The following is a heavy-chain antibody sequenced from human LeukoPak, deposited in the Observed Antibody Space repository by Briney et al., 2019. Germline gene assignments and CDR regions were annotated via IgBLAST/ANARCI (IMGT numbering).Heavy chain of an antibody. J-gene: IGHJ6*03. CDR3: ATAVGSFPRYYYYYYMDV. D-gene: IGHD1-26*01. Sequence: ASVKVSCKASGGTFSSYAISWVRQAPGQGLEWMGGIIPNFGTANYAQKFQGRVTITADESTSTAYMELSSLRSEDTAVYYCATAVGSFPRYYYYYYMDVWGKGTTVTVSS. CDR1: GGTFSSYA. V-gene: IGHV1-69*13. CDR2: IIPNFGTA.